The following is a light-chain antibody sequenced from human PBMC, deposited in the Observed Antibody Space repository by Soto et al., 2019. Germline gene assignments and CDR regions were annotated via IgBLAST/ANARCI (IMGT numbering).Light chain of an antibody. CDR1: QSVSSY. CDR3: QQRSNWPPLT. Sequence: EIVLTQSPATLSLSPGERATLSCRASQSVSSYLAWYQQKPGQAPRLLIYDASNRATSIPARFSGSGSGTDFTLTISSLEPVDFAVYYCQQRSNWPPLTFGGGTKVEIK. J-gene: IGKJ4*01. CDR2: DAS. V-gene: IGKV3-11*01.